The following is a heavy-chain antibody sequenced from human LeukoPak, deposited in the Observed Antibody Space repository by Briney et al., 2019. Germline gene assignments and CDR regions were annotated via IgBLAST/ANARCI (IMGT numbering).Heavy chain of an antibody. CDR3: TTQTRYCSGGSCYSRDY. CDR1: GFTFSSYS. Sequence: GGSLRLSCAASGFTFSSYSMNWVRQAPGKGLEWVGRIKSKTDGGTTDYAAPVKGRFTISRDDSKNTLYLQMNSLKTEDTAVYYCTTQTRYCSGGSCYSRDYWGQGTLVTVSS. D-gene: IGHD2-15*01. V-gene: IGHV3-15*01. CDR2: IKSKTDGGTT. J-gene: IGHJ4*02.